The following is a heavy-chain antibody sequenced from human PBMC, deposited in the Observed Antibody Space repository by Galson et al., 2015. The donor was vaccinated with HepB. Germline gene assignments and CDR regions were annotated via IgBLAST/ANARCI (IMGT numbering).Heavy chain of an antibody. J-gene: IGHJ6*03. D-gene: IGHD3-10*01. V-gene: IGHV3-23*01. CDR3: AKHYYGSGSSYYYYYMDV. CDR1: GFTFSSYA. CDR2: ISGSGGST. Sequence: SLRLSCAASGFTFSSYAMSWVRQAPGKGLEWVSAISGSGGSTYYADSVKGRFTISRDNSKNTLYLQMNSLRAEDTAVYYCAKHYYGSGSSYYYYYMDVWGKGTTVTVSS.